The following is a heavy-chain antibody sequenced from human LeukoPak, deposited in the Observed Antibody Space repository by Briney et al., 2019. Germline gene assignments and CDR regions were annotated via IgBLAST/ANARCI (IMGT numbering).Heavy chain of an antibody. CDR2: ISSSSTNI. Sequence: GGSLRLSCAASGFTFSSYSMNWVRQAPGKGLEWVSSISSSSTNIYYADSVKGRFTISRDNAKNSLYLQMNSLRAEDTAVYYCAKVKVVVPAANYYMDVWGKGTTVTVSS. V-gene: IGHV3-21*01. D-gene: IGHD2-2*01. CDR1: GFTFSSYS. J-gene: IGHJ6*03. CDR3: AKVKVVVPAANYYMDV.